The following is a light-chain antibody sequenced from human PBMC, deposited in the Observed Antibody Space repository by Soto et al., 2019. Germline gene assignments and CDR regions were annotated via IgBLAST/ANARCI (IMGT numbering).Light chain of an antibody. V-gene: IGKV1-5*01. CDR2: DAS. Sequence: DVQMTQSPPTLSASVGDRVTITCRASQRISNSLDWYQQKPGKAPKVLIYDASTLESGIPARFSGSGFATDFTLTISNLPPDDCATYDWQHYEYYWTLGKGTRVEIK. J-gene: IGKJ1*01. CDR1: QRISNS. CDR3: QHYEYYWT.